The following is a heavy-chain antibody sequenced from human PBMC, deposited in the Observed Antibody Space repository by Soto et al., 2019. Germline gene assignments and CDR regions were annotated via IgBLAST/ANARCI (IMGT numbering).Heavy chain of an antibody. CDR3: TADGSGSYHKNYYYYYMDV. CDR2: IRSKANSYAT. Sequence: GGSLRLSCAASGFTFSGSAMHWVRQASGKGLEWVGRIRSKANSYATAYAASVKVRFTISRDDSKNTAYLQMNSLKTEDTAVYYCTADGSGSYHKNYYYYYMDVWGKGTTVTVSS. CDR1: GFTFSGSA. D-gene: IGHD3-10*01. J-gene: IGHJ6*03. V-gene: IGHV3-73*01.